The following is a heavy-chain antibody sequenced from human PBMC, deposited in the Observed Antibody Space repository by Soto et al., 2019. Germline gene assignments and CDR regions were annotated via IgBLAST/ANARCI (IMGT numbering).Heavy chain of an antibody. CDR3: ARLMLNPSTQLDS. Sequence: SETLSLTCTVSGGSISSGTYFWSWVRQRPGEGLEWIGNIYYTGITYYNLSLKSRVAISVDTSKNQFSLTLTSVTAADTAIYYCARLMLNPSTQLDSWGQGTLVTVSS. V-gene: IGHV4-31*03. D-gene: IGHD3-16*01. J-gene: IGHJ4*02. CDR2: IYYTGIT. CDR1: GGSISSGTYF.